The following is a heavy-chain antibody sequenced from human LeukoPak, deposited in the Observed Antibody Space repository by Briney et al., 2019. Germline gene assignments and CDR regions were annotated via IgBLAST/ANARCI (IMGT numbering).Heavy chain of an antibody. CDR2: IKSKVHGETR. V-gene: IGHV3-15*01. Sequence: GSLRLSCAASGFIFSDAWMNWVRQAPGKGLEWVARIKSKVHGETRDYAAPVNGRFTISRDDSGNTLYLQMNSLRIEGTGVYYCSGHMTSADYWGPGILVTVSS. D-gene: IGHD4-11*01. J-gene: IGHJ4*02. CDR1: GFIFSDAW. CDR3: SGHMTSADY.